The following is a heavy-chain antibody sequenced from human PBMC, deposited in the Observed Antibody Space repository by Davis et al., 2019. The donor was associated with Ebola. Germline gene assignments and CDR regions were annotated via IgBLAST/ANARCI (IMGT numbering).Heavy chain of an antibody. D-gene: IGHD6-13*01. J-gene: IGHJ6*03. Sequence: SETLSLTCTVSGGSISTHYWSWIRQPPGKGLEWIGYIYYSGTTSYNPSLKSRVTISVDTSKNQFSLKLTSVTAADTAVYYCARVLAAAGYYYYMDVWGKGTTVTVSS. CDR3: ARVLAAAGYYYYMDV. CDR2: IYYSGTT. CDR1: GGSISTHY. V-gene: IGHV4-59*11.